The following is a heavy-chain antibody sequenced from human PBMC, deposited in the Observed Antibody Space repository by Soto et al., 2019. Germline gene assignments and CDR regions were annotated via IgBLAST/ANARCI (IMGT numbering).Heavy chain of an antibody. V-gene: IGHV1-18*01. Sequence: QVQLVQSGAEVMKPGASVKVSCEASGYTFARYGISWVRQAPGQGLEWMGWISTYNSNTNYARKFQGRLSLTTDTPTNTDYMELRSLTADDTALYYCAREGFCSSGSCALYSHGYFGMDFWGQGTTVTVSS. D-gene: IGHD2-15*01. CDR1: GYTFARYG. CDR3: AREGFCSSGSCALYSHGYFGMDF. CDR2: ISTYNSNT. J-gene: IGHJ6*02.